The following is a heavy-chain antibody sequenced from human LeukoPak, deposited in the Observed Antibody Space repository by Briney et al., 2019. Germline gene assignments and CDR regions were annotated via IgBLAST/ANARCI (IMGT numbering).Heavy chain of an antibody. CDR3: ALRAGTKLDY. J-gene: IGHJ4*02. Sequence: SETLSLTCAVSGGSISSSNWWSWVRQPPGKGLEWIGEIYHSGSTNYNPSLKSRVTISVDTSKNQFSLKLSSVAAADTAVYYCALRAGTKLDYWGQGTLVTVSS. CDR1: GGSISSSNW. CDR2: IYHSGST. V-gene: IGHV4-4*02. D-gene: IGHD4-17*01.